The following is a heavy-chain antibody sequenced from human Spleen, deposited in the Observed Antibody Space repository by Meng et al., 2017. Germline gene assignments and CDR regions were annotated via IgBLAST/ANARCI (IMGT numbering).Heavy chain of an antibody. Sequence: QVQLRESGPGLVKPSQTLSLTCTVSGGSISSGDYYWSWIRQPPGRGLEWIGYIYYTGSTYYNPSLKSRVTISLDTSKNQFSLRLSSVTAADTAVYYCARDLGYSGYGGYWGQGTLVTVSS. CDR2: IYYTGST. D-gene: IGHD5-12*01. CDR3: ARDLGYSGYGGY. V-gene: IGHV4-30-4*01. CDR1: GGSISSGDYY. J-gene: IGHJ4*02.